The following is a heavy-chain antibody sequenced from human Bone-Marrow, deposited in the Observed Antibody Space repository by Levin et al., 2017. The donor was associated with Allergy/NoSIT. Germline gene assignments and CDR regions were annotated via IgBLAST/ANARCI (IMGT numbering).Heavy chain of an antibody. J-gene: IGHJ3*02. CDR2: IRGKDDTYAP. D-gene: IGHD1-26*01. Sequence: GGSLRLSCAASGFTFSGSAMHWVRQASGKGLEWVGRIRGKDDTYAPIYAASVKGRFTISRDDSKNTAFLQMNSLKTEDTAMYYCTRLSTSMADDAFDIWGQGTMVTVSS. CDR1: GFTFSGSA. CDR3: TRLSTSMADDAFDI. V-gene: IGHV3-73*01.